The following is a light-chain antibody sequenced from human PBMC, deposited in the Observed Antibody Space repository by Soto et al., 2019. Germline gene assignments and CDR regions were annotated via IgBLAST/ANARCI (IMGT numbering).Light chain of an antibody. J-gene: IGKJ1*01. V-gene: IGKV3D-15*01. CDR3: QHYDNWPPTWT. Sequence: EIVMTQSPATLSVSPGETVTLSCRASQSVSSSVVWYQQKPGQAPKVLIYGASTRATGIPVRFSGSGSGTEFTLTISSLQSEDFAVYYCQHYDNWPPTWTFGQGTKVDIK. CDR1: QSVSSS. CDR2: GAS.